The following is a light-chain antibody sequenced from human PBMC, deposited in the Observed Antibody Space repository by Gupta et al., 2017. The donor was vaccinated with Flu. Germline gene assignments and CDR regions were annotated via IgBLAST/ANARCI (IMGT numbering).Light chain of an antibody. V-gene: IGKV1-5*03. Sequence: DVQMTQSPSTLSASVGDRVTITCRASHSVSVWLAWYQQKPGKAPKLLISKASTVESGVPSRFSGSGSGTEFPLTISRLQPEDFATYYCQEYNTYSITFGQGTRLDIK. CDR3: QEYNTYSIT. CDR1: HSVSVW. J-gene: IGKJ5*01. CDR2: KAS.